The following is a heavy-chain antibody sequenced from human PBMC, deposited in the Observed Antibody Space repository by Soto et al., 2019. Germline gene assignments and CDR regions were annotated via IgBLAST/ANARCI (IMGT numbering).Heavy chain of an antibody. CDR3: AREPPRGNAFDI. CDR1: GFTFSSYA. V-gene: IGHV3-64*01. CDR2: ISSNGGST. J-gene: IGHJ3*02. Sequence: GGSLRLSCAASGFTFSSYAMHWVRQAPGKGLEYVSAISSNGGSTYYANSVKGRFTISRDNSKNTLYLQMGSLRAEDMAVYYCAREPPRGNAFDIWGQGTMVTVSS.